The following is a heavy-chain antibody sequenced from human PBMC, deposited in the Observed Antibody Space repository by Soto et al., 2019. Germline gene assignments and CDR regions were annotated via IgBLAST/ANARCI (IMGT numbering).Heavy chain of an antibody. CDR3: AREVVDSSGSSAFDI. CDR1: GGSISSGDYY. J-gene: IGHJ3*02. D-gene: IGHD3-22*01. CDR2: IYYSGST. V-gene: IGHV4-30-4*01. Sequence: ASETLSLTCTVSGGSISSGDYYWSWIRQPPGKGLEWIGYIYYSGSTYYNPSLKSRVTISVDTSKNQFSLKLSSVTAADTAVYYCAREVVDSSGSSAFDIWGQGTMVTVSS.